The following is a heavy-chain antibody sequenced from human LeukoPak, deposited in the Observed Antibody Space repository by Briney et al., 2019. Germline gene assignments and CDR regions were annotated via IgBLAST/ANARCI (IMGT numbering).Heavy chain of an antibody. Sequence: PSETLSLTCTVSGGSISAGDYYWSWIRQSPGKGLEWIGYIYSSGSDYYNPSLRSRLTISIDTSKNHFSLKLSSVTAADAAMYYCARDQAGYGSFESWGQGTLVTVSS. J-gene: IGHJ4*02. CDR2: IYSSGSD. CDR3: ARDQAGYGSFES. V-gene: IGHV4-30-4*01. CDR1: GGSISAGDYY. D-gene: IGHD5-12*01.